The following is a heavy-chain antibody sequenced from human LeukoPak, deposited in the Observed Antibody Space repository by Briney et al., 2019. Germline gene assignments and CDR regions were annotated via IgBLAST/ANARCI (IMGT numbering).Heavy chain of an antibody. D-gene: IGHD6-19*01. Sequence: GGSLRLSCVASGFSFSAYIMHWVRQAPGKGLEYVSAIRSDGSSTFYPNSVKGRFTIPRDNSKSTLYLQMGSLRAEDTAVYYCTRRYGGHSGWAGYHDSWGQGTLVTVSS. J-gene: IGHJ4*02. V-gene: IGHV3-64*01. CDR1: GFSFSAYI. CDR2: IRSDGSST. CDR3: TRRYGGHSGWAGYHDS.